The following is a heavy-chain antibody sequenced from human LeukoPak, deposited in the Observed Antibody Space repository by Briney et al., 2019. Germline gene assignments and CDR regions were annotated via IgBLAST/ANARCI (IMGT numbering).Heavy chain of an antibody. D-gene: IGHD6-13*01. Sequence: EASVKVSCKASGYTFTSYDINWVRQATGQGLEWMGWMNPNSGNTGYAQKFQGRVTITRNTSISTAYMELSSLRSEDTAVYYCARGYRRGAAAGFASRWFDPWGQGTLVTVSS. CDR1: GYTFTSYD. CDR2: MNPNSGNT. CDR3: ARGYRRGAAAGFASRWFDP. V-gene: IGHV1-8*03. J-gene: IGHJ5*02.